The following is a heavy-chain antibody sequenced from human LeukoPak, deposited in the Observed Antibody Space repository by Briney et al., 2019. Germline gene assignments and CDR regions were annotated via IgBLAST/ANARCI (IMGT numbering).Heavy chain of an antibody. J-gene: IGHJ6*02. D-gene: IGHD2-8*01. CDR2: ISSSGSTI. CDR3: ARVTVSEDYYYGMDV. CDR1: GFTFSDYY. V-gene: IGHV3-11*01. Sequence: GGSLRLSCAASGFTFSDYYMSWIRQAPGKGLEWVSYISSSGSTIYYADSVKGRFTISRDNAENSLYLQMNSLRAEDTAVYYCARVTVSEDYYYGMDVWGQGTTVTVSS.